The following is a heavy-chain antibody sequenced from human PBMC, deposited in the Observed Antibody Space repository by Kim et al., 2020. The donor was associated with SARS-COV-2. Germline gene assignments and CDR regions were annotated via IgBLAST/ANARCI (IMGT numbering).Heavy chain of an antibody. J-gene: IGHJ3*02. D-gene: IGHD3-9*01. CDR2: T. Sequence: TNYNPSLKSRVTISVDTSKNQFSLKLSSVTAADTAVYYCARVPTGDAFDIWGQGTMVTVSS. V-gene: IGHV4-59*01. CDR3: ARVPTGDAFDI.